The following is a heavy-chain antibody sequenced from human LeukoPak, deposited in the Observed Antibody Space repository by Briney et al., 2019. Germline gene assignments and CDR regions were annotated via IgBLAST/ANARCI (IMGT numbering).Heavy chain of an antibody. J-gene: IGHJ4*02. D-gene: IGHD3-10*01. Sequence: GGSLRLSCAASGFTFSSHGMHWVRQAPGKGLEWVAVISNDGSNKYYADSVKGRFTISRDNSKNTLYLQMNSLRAADTALYYCVQGTRRGAITMVRGVIGKSYYFDSWGQGTLVTVSS. CDR3: VQGTRRGAITMVRGVIGKSYYFDS. V-gene: IGHV3-30*18. CDR1: GFTFSSHG. CDR2: ISNDGSNK.